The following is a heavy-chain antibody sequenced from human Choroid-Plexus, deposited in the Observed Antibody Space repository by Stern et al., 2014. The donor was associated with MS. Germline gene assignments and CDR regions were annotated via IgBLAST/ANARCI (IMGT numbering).Heavy chain of an antibody. J-gene: IGHJ4*02. CDR3: AKDRQYLTYFLDH. CDR1: GFTFGSYA. Sequence: VQLVESGGGVVQPGRPLRLSCVASGFTFGSYAMHWVRQAPGKGLEWVAGVSYDGSNKYYADSVKGRFTLSREHSQDTLYMQMSSLRPEDTAVYYCAKDRQYLTYFLDHWGQGSLVTVSS. CDR2: VSYDGSNK. D-gene: IGHD2/OR15-2a*01. V-gene: IGHV3-30*18.